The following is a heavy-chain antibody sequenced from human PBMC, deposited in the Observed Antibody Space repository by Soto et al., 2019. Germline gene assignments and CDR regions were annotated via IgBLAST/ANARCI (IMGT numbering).Heavy chain of an antibody. J-gene: IGHJ3*02. V-gene: IGHV4-31*03. CDR3: ARDRHYYDSSGYPHDAFYI. Sequence: PSETLSLTCTVSGGSISSGGYYWSWIRQHPGKGLEWIGYIYYSGSTYYNPSLKSRVTISVDTSKNQFSLKLSAVTAADTAVYYCARDRHYYDSSGYPHDAFYIWGQGTMVT. CDR1: GGSISSGGYY. CDR2: IYYSGST. D-gene: IGHD3-22*01.